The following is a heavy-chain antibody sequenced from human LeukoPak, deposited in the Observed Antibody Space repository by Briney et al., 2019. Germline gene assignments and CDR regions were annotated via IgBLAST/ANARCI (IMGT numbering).Heavy chain of an antibody. CDR1: GGSISSGGYS. D-gene: IGHD3-22*01. J-gene: IGHJ3*02. CDR3: ARRVTYYYDSSGPTKAFDI. CDR2: IYHSGST. Sequence: SETLSHTCAVSGGSISSGGYSWSWIRQPPGKGLEWIGYIYHSGSTYYNPSLKSRVTISVDRSKNQFSLKLSSVTAADTAVYYCARRVTYYYDSSGPTKAFDIWGQGTMVTVSS. V-gene: IGHV4-30-2*01.